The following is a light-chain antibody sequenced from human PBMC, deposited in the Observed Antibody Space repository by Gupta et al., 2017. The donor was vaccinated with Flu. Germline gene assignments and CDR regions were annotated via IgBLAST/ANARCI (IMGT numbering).Light chain of an antibody. J-gene: IGLJ3*02. V-gene: IGLV10-54*04. CDR1: NNDVGNQG. Sequence: TATHTCSSSNNDVGNQGAAWMQQHQVHTPKLLLETNNNRPSEIAERFSATKSGNTASLTITGLQPEDAADYYCAAGESSANEAVFGGGTKVTVL. CDR3: AAGESSANEAV. CDR2: TNN.